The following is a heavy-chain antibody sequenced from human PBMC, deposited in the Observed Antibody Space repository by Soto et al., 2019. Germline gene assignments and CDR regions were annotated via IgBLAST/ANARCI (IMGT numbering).Heavy chain of an antibody. J-gene: IGHJ4*02. V-gene: IGHV3-64D*06. CDR2: ISTDADRT. D-gene: IGHD3-9*01. CDR1: GFSLRNLA. Sequence: GGSLRLSCTASGFSLRNLAMHWVRQAPGKGLEHVSAISTDADRTYYADFVKGRFTISRDNSKNTLYLQMSSLRAEDTAVYYCVRSENGYYDILTGYLMGYYFDYWGQGALVTVSS. CDR3: VRSENGYYDILTGYLMGYYFDY.